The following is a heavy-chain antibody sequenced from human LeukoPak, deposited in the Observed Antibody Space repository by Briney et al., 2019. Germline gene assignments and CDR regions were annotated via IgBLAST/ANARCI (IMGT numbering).Heavy chain of an antibody. CDR2: ISSSSSYI. D-gene: IGHD1-7*01. Sequence: GGSLRLSCAASGFTFSSYSMNWVRQAPGKGLEWVSSISSSSSYIYYADAVTGRFTISRDNAKNSLDLQMNSLRAEDTAVYYCARARITGTTSGVLYAYWGQGTLVTVSS. CDR1: GFTFSSYS. CDR3: ARARITGTTSGVLYAY. V-gene: IGHV3-21*01. J-gene: IGHJ4*02.